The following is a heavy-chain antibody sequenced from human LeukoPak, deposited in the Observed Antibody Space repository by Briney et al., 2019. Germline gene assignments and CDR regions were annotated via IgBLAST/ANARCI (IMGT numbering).Heavy chain of an antibody. CDR2: MYHNGSA. CDR3: ARHPSGRMWLQQGGWFDP. J-gene: IGHJ5*02. Sequence: SETLSLTCTVSGGSISSISYYWGWIRQPPGKGLEWIGSMYHNGSAYYNPSLKSRVTISVDTSKNQFSLKLTSVTAADTAVYYCARHPSGRMWLQQGGWFDPWGQGTLVTVSS. CDR1: GGSISSISYY. D-gene: IGHD5-24*01. V-gene: IGHV4-39*01.